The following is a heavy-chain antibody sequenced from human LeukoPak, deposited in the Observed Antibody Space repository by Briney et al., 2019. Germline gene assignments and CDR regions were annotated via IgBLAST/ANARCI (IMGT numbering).Heavy chain of an antibody. J-gene: IGHJ4*02. V-gene: IGHV1-2*02. CDR3: ARDRPIDY. Sequence: ASVKVSCKASGYTFTGYYIHWVRQAPGQGLEWMGWINPNTGGTNYEQKFQGRVTMTRDTSISTAYMELSGLKSDDTAVYYCARDRPIDYWGQGTLVTVSS. CDR2: INPNTGGT. CDR1: GYTFTGYY.